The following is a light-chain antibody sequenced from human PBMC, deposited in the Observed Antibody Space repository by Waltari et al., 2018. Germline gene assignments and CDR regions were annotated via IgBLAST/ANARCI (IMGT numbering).Light chain of an antibody. Sequence: QSVLTQPPSVSAAPGQRVTIHCSGGSTNIGNNSVSWYRQFQGTAPKLLIYENPGRPSGIPGRFSGSKSGTSATLDITGLQAGDEADYYCGTWDSSLSGAVFGGGTHLTVL. J-gene: IGLJ7*01. CDR1: STNIGNNS. CDR3: GTWDSSLSGAV. CDR2: ENP. V-gene: IGLV1-51*02.